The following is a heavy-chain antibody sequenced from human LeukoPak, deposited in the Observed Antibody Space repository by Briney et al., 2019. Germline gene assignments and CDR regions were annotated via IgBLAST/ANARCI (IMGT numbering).Heavy chain of an antibody. D-gene: IGHD6-13*01. CDR2: ISYDGSNK. CDR3: AKDRSSSWAIDY. Sequence: GGSLRLSCAASGFTFSSYGMHWVRQAPGKGLEWVAVISYDGSNKYSADSVKGRFSISRDNPKNTVYLQMNSLRAEDMAVYYCAKDRSSSWAIDYWGQGTLVTVSS. J-gene: IGHJ4*02. CDR1: GFTFSSYG. V-gene: IGHV3-30*18.